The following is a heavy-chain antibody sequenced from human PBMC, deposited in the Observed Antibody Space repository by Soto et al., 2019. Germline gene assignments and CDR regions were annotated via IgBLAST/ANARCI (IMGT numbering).Heavy chain of an antibody. CDR1: GGSISSSSYY. D-gene: IGHD7-27*01. CDR3: ARDGLGIWGSRVDYYYYGMDV. J-gene: IGHJ6*02. Sequence: SETLSLTCTVSGGSISSSSYYWGWIRQPPGKGLEWIGSIYYSGSTYYNPSLKSRVTISVDTSKNQFSLKLSSVTAADTAVYYCARDGLGIWGSRVDYYYYGMDVWGQGTTVTVSS. V-gene: IGHV4-39*07. CDR2: IYYSGST.